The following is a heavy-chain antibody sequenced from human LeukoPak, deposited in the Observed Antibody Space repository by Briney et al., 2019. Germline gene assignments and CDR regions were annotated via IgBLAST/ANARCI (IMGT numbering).Heavy chain of an antibody. D-gene: IGHD6-19*01. CDR2: IFHSGST. CDR3: AAVAMAGENYFEY. V-gene: IGHV4-39*07. J-gene: IGHJ4*02. CDR1: GGSISSRSYY. Sequence: SETLSLTCRVSGGSISSRSYYWGWIRQPPGKGLEWIGEIFHSGSTTYNPSLKSRVTISVDKSRNQYSLKLSSVTAADTAVYYCAAVAMAGENYFEYWGQGTLVSVSS.